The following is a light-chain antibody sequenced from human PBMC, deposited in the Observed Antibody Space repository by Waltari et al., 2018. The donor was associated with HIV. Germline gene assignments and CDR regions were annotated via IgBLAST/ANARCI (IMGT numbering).Light chain of an antibody. CDR1: SSDVGAYNY. Sequence: QSALTQPPSASGSPGQSVTISCTGTSSDVGAYNYVSWYQQHPGKAPKLMIYEVSKRPSGVPDRFSGSKSGNTASLTVSGLQAEDEAEYYCSSYTGSTNVFGTGTKVTVL. CDR2: EVS. CDR3: SSYTGSTNV. V-gene: IGLV2-8*01. J-gene: IGLJ1*01.